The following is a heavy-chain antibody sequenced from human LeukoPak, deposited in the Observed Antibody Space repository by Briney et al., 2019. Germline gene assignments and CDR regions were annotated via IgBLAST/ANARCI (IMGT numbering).Heavy chain of an antibody. V-gene: IGHV3-23*01. CDR2: ITGSGGST. CDR3: AKRVSGWYLVDY. Sequence: PGGSLRLSCAASGFGFSSYAMSWVRQAPGKGLEWVSAITGSGGSTYYADSVKGRFTIYKDNSKNTLYLQMNSLRAEDTAVYYCAKRVSGWYLVDYWGQGALVTVSS. CDR1: GFGFSSYA. J-gene: IGHJ4*02. D-gene: IGHD6-19*01.